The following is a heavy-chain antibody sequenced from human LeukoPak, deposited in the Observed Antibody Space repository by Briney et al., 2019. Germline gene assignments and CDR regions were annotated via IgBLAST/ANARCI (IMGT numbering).Heavy chain of an antibody. J-gene: IGHJ4*02. V-gene: IGHV4-4*07. Sequence: SEALSLTCTVSGGSISSYYWSWIRQPAGKGLEWIGRIYTSGSTNYNPSLKSRVTMSVDTSKNQFSLKLSSVTAADTAVYYCARKGVVVTAIDYWGQGTLVTVSS. CDR1: GGSISSYY. CDR2: IYTSGST. CDR3: ARKGVVVTAIDY. D-gene: IGHD2-21*02.